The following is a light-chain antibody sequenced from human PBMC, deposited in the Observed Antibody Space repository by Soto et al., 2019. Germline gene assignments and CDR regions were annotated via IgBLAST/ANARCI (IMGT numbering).Light chain of an antibody. CDR1: SSDIGAYDY. V-gene: IGLV2-14*01. J-gene: IGLJ1*01. CDR3: SSHAGSSAFYV. CDR2: EVT. Sequence: QSVLTQPSSLSGSPGQSITISCTGTSSDIGAYDYVSWYQQYPGRVPKLLIHEVTNRPSGVSDRFSGSKSGNTASLTISGLQTEDEADYYCSSHAGSSAFYVFGTGTKVTV.